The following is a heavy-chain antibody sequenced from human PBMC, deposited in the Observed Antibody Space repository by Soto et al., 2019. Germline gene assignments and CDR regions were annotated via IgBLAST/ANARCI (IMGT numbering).Heavy chain of an antibody. Sequence: SGPTLANPTQTLTLTCIFSGFSLRTSGVGVGWIRQPPGKALEWLGFIYWNDDKRYSPSLKSRLTITKDTSKNQVVLTMTNMDPVDTATYYCAKSGSSGWYGWFDPWGQGTLVTVSS. J-gene: IGHJ5*02. CDR2: IYWNDDK. CDR3: AKSGSSGWYGWFDP. D-gene: IGHD6-19*01. CDR1: GFSLRTSGVG. V-gene: IGHV2-5*01.